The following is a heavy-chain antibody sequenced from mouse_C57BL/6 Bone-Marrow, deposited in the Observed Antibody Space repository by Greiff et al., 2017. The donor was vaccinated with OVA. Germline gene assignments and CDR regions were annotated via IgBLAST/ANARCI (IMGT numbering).Heavy chain of an antibody. D-gene: IGHD3-2*02. CDR3: ARWGDSSGHYFDY. Sequence: VHLVESDAELVKPGASVKISCKVSGYTFTDHTIHWMKQRPEQGLEWIGYIYPRDGSTKYNEKFKGKATLTADKSSSTAYMQLNSLTSEDSAVYFCARWGDSSGHYFDYWGQGTTLTVSS. CDR2: IYPRDGST. CDR1: GYTFTDHT. J-gene: IGHJ2*01. V-gene: IGHV1-78*01.